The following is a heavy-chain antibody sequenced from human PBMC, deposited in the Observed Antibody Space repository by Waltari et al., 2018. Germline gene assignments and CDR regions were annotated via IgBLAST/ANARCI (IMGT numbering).Heavy chain of an antibody. V-gene: IGHV5-51*01. D-gene: IGHD4-17*01. CDR1: GSNFPRSW. CDR2: IYPTDSDT. Sequence: EVQLVQSGAEVQKPGRSLHISCKAAGSNFPRSWIGWVRQMPGKGLEWMGIIYPTDSDTRYSASFRGQVTITVDSSISTTFLHWRTVKASDTAIYYCAKFYGGNSGPDFWGRGTLVSVSS. J-gene: IGHJ4*02. CDR3: AKFYGGNSGPDF.